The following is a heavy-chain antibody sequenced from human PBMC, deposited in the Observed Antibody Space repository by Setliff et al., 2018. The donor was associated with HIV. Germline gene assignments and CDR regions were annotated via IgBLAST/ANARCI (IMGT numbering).Heavy chain of an antibody. CDR1: GYSISSSYW. D-gene: IGHD1-7*01. J-gene: IGHJ4*02. V-gene: IGHV4-28*03. CDR2: IYKGGST. CDR3: ARGTIEY. Sequence: PSETLSLTCVVSGYSISSSYWWGWIRQPPGKGLEWIGWIGYIYKGGSTNYNPSLRSRVTISVDTSSNQISLWLRSVTAADTAVYYCARGTIEYWGQGMLVTVSS.